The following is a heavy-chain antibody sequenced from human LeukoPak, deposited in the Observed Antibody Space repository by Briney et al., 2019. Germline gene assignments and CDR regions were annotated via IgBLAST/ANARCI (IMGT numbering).Heavy chain of an antibody. V-gene: IGHV3-30*18. CDR2: ISYDGSNK. CDR1: GFTFSGYG. J-gene: IGHJ4*02. D-gene: IGHD3-10*01. Sequence: GRSLRLSCAASGFTFSGYGMHWVRQAPGKGLEWVAVISYDGSNKYYADSVKGRFTISRDNSKNTLYLQMNSLRAEDTAVYYCAKDRLRGVIPYYFDYWGQGTLVTVSS. CDR3: AKDRLRGVIPYYFDY.